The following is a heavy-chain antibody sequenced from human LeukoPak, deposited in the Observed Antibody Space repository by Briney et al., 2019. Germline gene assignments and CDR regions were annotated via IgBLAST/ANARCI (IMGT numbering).Heavy chain of an antibody. V-gene: IGHV3-21*01. D-gene: IGHD3-22*01. Sequence: GGSLRLSCAASGFTFSSYSMNWVRQAPGKGLEWVSSISSSSSYIYYADSVKGRFTISRDNAKNSLYLQMNSLRAEDTAVYYCANPYDSSGYPPIYYYYYGMDVWGQGTTVTVSS. J-gene: IGHJ6*02. CDR2: ISSSSSYI. CDR3: ANPYDSSGYPPIYYYYYGMDV. CDR1: GFTFSSYS.